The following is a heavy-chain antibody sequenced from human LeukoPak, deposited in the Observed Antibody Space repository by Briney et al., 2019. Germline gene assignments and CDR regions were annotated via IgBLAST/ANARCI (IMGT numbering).Heavy chain of an antibody. Sequence: GESLKISCKGSGYSFTSYWIGWVRQMPGKGLEWMGIIHPGDSDTRYSPSFQGQVSISADKSITTAYLQWSSLKASDTAMYYCGRHQHSGSYGAFDIWGQGTMVTVSS. V-gene: IGHV5-51*01. D-gene: IGHD1-26*01. CDR2: IHPGDSDT. J-gene: IGHJ3*02. CDR1: GYSFTSYW. CDR3: GRHQHSGSYGAFDI.